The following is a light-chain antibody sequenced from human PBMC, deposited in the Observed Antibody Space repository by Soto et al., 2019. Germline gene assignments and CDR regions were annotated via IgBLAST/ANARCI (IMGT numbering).Light chain of an antibody. V-gene: IGKV1-5*01. J-gene: IGKJ1*01. CDR3: QQTSSFPRT. Sequence: DFQMTQSPSTLSASVGDRATITCRASQNIRSRLAWFQQKPGKAPKLLIYDASSLESGVPSRFSGSGSGTDFTLTINNLEPEDFAIYFCQQTSSFPRTFGQGTKVDIK. CDR2: DAS. CDR1: QNIRSR.